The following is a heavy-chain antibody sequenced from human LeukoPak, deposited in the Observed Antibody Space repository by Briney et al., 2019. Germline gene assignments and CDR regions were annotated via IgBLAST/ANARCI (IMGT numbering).Heavy chain of an antibody. CDR3: ARVLGDGYDPAHY. CDR2: ISAYSGNT. D-gene: IGHD5-12*01. V-gene: IGHV1-18*01. CDR1: GYTFTNYG. Sequence: ASVKVSCKASGYTFTNYGISWVRQAPGQGLEWMGWISAYSGNTNYAQNLQGRVTMTTDTPTSTAYMELRSLRSDDTAMYYCARVLGDGYDPAHYWGQGTLVTVSS. J-gene: IGHJ4*02.